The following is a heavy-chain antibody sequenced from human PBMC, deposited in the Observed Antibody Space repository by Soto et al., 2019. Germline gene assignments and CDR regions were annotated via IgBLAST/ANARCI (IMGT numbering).Heavy chain of an antibody. Sequence: GGSLRLSCSASGFTFSSFAMYWVRQAPGKGLDYVADISNNGATTYYADSVKDRFIISRDNSKSTLYLQMTSLREEDTGVCYCVKDKGATIKKVTMDVWGQGATVTVSS. V-gene: IGHV3-64D*08. J-gene: IGHJ6*02. D-gene: IGHD2-21*02. CDR2: ISNNGATT. CDR1: GFTFSSFA. CDR3: VKDKGATIKKVTMDV.